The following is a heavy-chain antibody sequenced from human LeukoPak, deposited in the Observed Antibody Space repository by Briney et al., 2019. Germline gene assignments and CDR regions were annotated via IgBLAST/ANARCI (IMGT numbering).Heavy chain of an antibody. CDR2: IYSGGST. CDR3: ARDRGSQGD. J-gene: IGHJ4*02. CDR1: GGSFSGYY. Sequence: LSLTCAVYGGSFSGYYMSWVRQAPGKGLEWVSIIYSGGSTYYADSVKGRFTISRDNSKNTLYLQMNSLRAEDTAVYYCARDRGSQGDWGQGTLVTVSS. D-gene: IGHD1-26*01. V-gene: IGHV3-53*01.